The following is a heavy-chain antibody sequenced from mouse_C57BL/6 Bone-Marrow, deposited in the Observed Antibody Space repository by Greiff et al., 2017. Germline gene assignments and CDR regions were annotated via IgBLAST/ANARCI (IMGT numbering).Heavy chain of an antibody. D-gene: IGHD2-4*01. CDR2: IWSGGST. Sequence: VKLMESGPGLVQPSQSLSITCTVSGFSLTSYGVHWVRQSPGKGLEWLGVIWSGGSTDYNAAFISRLSISKDNSKSQVFFKMNSLQADDTAIYYCAREGDIYYDYEGFAYWGQGTLVTVSA. V-gene: IGHV2-2*01. J-gene: IGHJ3*01. CDR3: AREGDIYYDYEGFAY. CDR1: GFSLTSYG.